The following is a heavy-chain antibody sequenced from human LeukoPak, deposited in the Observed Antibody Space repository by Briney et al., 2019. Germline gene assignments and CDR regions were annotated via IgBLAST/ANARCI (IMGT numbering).Heavy chain of an antibody. CDR3: ARVGYNWNDGIYYYYGMDV. V-gene: IGHV1-18*01. Sequence: ASVKVCCNASGYTFTSYGISWVRQAPGQGLVWIVWLSAYNGNTNYAQKLQGRVTMTTDTSTSTAYMELRSLRSDDTAVYYCARVGYNWNDGIYYYYGMDVWGQGTTVTVSS. CDR2: LSAYNGNT. J-gene: IGHJ6*02. D-gene: IGHD1-1*01. CDR1: GYTFTSYG.